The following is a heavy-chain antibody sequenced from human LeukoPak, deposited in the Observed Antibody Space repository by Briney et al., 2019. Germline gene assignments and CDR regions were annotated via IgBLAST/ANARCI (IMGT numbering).Heavy chain of an antibody. J-gene: IGHJ4*02. CDR3: ATGLRYPGVSADY. D-gene: IGHD3-9*01. CDR1: AYTLTELS. V-gene: IGHV1-24*01. Sequence: GASVKVSCKVSAYTLTELSMHWVRQAPGKGLEWMGGFDPEDGETIYEQKFQGRVTMTEDTSTDTAYMELSSLRSEDTAVYYCATGLRYPGVSADYWGQGTLVTVSS. CDR2: FDPEDGET.